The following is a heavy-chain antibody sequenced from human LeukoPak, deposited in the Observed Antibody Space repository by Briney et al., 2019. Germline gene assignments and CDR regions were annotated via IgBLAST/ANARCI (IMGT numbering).Heavy chain of an antibody. D-gene: IGHD6-19*01. CDR1: GFTFSSYA. CDR2: ISGSGGST. J-gene: IGHJ4*02. V-gene: IGHV3-23*01. Sequence: GGSLRPSCAASGFTFSSYAMSWVRQAPGKGLEWVSAISGSGGSTYYADSVKGRFTISRDNSKNTLYLQMNSLRTEDTAVYYCAKSRRSIAVAGTYFDYWGQGTLVTVSS. CDR3: AKSRRSIAVAGTYFDY.